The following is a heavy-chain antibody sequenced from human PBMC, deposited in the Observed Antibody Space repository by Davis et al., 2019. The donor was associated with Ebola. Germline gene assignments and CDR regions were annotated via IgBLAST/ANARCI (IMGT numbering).Heavy chain of an antibody. CDR2: IHYSGNT. Sequence: SQTLSLTCAVSGDSVASNAYSWGWIRQPPGKGLEWIAYIHYSGNTYYTPSLESRVTLSVDSPTNQFSLKVSSVTAADTAVYYCAGLSPLGTTIDYCGQGTLVTVSS. V-gene: IGHV4-39*01. J-gene: IGHJ4*02. CDR3: AGLSPLGTTIDY. CDR1: GDSVASNAYS. D-gene: IGHD1-7*01.